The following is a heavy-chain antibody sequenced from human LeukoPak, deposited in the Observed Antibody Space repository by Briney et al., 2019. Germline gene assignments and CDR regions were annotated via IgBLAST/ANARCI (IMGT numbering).Heavy chain of an antibody. Sequence: SETLSLTCAVYGGSFSGYYWSWIRQPPGKGLEWIGEINHSGSTNYNPSLKSRVTISVDTSKNQFSLKLSSVTAADTAVYYCARGPYGGYLNWFDPWGQGTLVTVSS. CDR1: GGSFSGYY. CDR2: INHSGST. V-gene: IGHV4-34*01. J-gene: IGHJ5*02. D-gene: IGHD4-23*01. CDR3: ARGPYGGYLNWFDP.